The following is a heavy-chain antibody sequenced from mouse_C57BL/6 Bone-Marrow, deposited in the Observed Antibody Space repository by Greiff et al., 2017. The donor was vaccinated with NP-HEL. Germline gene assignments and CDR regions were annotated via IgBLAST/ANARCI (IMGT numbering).Heavy chain of an antibody. J-gene: IGHJ2*01. CDR2: IDPENGDT. D-gene: IGHD1-1*01. CDR3: TTPYYYGHYFDY. Sequence: EVQGVESGAELVRPGASVKLSCTASGFNIKDDYMHWVKQRPEQGLEWIGWIDPENGDTEYASKFQGKATITADTSSNTAYLQLSSLTSEDTAVYYCTTPYYYGHYFDYWGQGTTLTVSS. V-gene: IGHV14-4*01. CDR1: GFNIKDDY.